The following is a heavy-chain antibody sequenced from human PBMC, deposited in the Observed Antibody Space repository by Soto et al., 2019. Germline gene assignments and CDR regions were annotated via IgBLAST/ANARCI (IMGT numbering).Heavy chain of an antibody. CDR2: ISWNSGSI. CDR1: GFTFDDYA. Sequence: EVQLVESGGGLVQPGRSLRLSCAASGFTFDDYAMHWVRQAPGKGLEWVSGISWNSGSIGYADSVKGRFTISRDNAKNSLYLQMNSLRAEDTALYYCAKGTPAVPWGQGTLVTVSS. V-gene: IGHV3-9*01. J-gene: IGHJ5*02. CDR3: AKGTPAVP.